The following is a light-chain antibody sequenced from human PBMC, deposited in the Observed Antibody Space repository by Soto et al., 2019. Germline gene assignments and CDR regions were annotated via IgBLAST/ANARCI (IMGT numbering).Light chain of an antibody. CDR3: QQYNTYWT. Sequence: EIVMTQSPVTLSVSPGERATLSCRASQSVTNSYLAWYQQKPGQAPRLLIFGASTRAAGIPARFSGSGSGTEFTLTISSLQPDDFATYYCQQYNTYWTFGQGTKVDIK. CDR2: GAS. V-gene: IGKV3-15*01. CDR1: QSVTNSY. J-gene: IGKJ1*01.